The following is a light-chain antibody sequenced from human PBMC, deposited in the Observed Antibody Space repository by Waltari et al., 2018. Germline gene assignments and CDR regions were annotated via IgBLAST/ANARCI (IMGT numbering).Light chain of an antibody. CDR1: QSVSTNS. J-gene: IGKJ2*01. CDR3: QHYGTSMYT. CDR2: DAS. V-gene: IGKV3-20*01. Sequence: EIVLTQSPGTVSLSPGEKATLSCRASQSVSTNSLAWYQQQPGLAPRLLIYDASSRATGIPDRFSGSGSGTDFSLTINRLEPEDFAVYYCQHYGTSMYTFGQGTKLQIK.